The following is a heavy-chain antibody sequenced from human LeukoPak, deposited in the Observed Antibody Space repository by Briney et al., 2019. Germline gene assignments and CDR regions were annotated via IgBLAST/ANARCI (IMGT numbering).Heavy chain of an antibody. V-gene: IGHV4-39*01. CDR1: GGSIDNSHYY. J-gene: IGHJ4*02. CDR2: IHYSGST. D-gene: IGHD6-19*01. Sequence: PSETLSLTCTVSGGSIDNSHYYWGWIRQPPGKGLEWIASIHYSGSTHYNPSLKSRVTISVDTSKNQFSLKLSSVTAADTAVYYCVRLASGLIDYWGQGTLVTVSS. CDR3: VRLASGLIDY.